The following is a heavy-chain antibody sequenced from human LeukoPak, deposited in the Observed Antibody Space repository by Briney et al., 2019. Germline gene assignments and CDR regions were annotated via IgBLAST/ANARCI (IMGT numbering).Heavy chain of an antibody. Sequence: ASVKVSCKVSGYTLTELSMHWVRQAPGKGLEWMGGFDPEDGETIYAQKFQGRATMTEDTSTDTAYMELSSLRSEDTAVYYCATGGPYLGYSSGWYWGFDYWGQGTLVTVSS. CDR3: ATGGPYLGYSSGWYWGFDY. D-gene: IGHD6-19*01. CDR1: GYTLTELS. J-gene: IGHJ4*02. CDR2: FDPEDGET. V-gene: IGHV1-24*01.